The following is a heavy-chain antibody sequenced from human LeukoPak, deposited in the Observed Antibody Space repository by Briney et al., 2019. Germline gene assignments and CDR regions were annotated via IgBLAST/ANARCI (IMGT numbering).Heavy chain of an antibody. J-gene: IGHJ6*03. CDR3: AKAPDILRFYMDA. D-gene: IGHD2-21*02. Sequence: PGGSLRLSCAASGFMFNNYGMHWVRQAPGKGLEWVAIIRSDGGDKSYAQFVEGRFTISRDNSQKNLYLQMNSLRVEDTAVYFCAKAPDILRFYMDAWGKGTAVTVSS. CDR1: GFMFNNYG. CDR2: IRSDGGDK. V-gene: IGHV3-30*02.